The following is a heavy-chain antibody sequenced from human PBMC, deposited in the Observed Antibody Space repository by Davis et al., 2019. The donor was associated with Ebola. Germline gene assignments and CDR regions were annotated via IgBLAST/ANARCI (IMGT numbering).Heavy chain of an antibody. CDR1: GFVFSSYV. CDR2: LDTSADT. J-gene: IGHJ3*01. V-gene: IGHV3-23*01. CDR3: VKDTSNIWFDV. D-gene: IGHD2/OR15-2a*01. Sequence: GESLKISCAASGFVFSSYVMSWVRRAPGKGLEWVSTLDTSADTYYADSVKGRFTISRDNSKNTLHLQMNSLRVEDTAMYYCVKDTSNIWFDVWGQGTLVTVSA.